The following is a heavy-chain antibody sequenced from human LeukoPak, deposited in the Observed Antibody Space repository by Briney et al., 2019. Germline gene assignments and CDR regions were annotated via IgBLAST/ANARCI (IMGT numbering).Heavy chain of an antibody. CDR1: GYTFTSYG. J-gene: IGHJ3*02. CDR3: ATQVSRFDGAFDI. CDR2: MNPNSGNT. Sequence: GASVKVSCKASGYTFTSYGISWVRQAPGQGLEWMGWMNPNSGNTGYAQKFQGRVTMTRNISISTAYMELSSLRSEDTAVYYCATQVSRFDGAFDIWGQGTMVTVSS. V-gene: IGHV1-8*02. D-gene: IGHD3-3*01.